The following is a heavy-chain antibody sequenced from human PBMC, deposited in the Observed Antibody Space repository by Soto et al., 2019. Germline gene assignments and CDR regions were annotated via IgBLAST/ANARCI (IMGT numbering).Heavy chain of an antibody. J-gene: IGHJ6*02. Sequence: SVNVSCKASGYTFTGYYMHWVRQAPGQGLEWMGWINPNSGGTNYAQKFQGRVTMTRDTSISTAYMELSRLRPDDTAVYYCARDGESETDGGYYYGMDVWGQGTTVTVSS. CDR3: ARDGESETDGGYYYGMDV. CDR1: GYTFTGYY. D-gene: IGHD3-10*01. V-gene: IGHV1-2*02. CDR2: INPNSGGT.